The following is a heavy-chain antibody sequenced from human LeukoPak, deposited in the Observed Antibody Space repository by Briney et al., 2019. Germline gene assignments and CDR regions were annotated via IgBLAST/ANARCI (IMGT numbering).Heavy chain of an antibody. CDR3: AKDPVDTMVRGVIISAFTYFDY. J-gene: IGHJ4*02. CDR1: GFTFSSYA. D-gene: IGHD3-10*01. V-gene: IGHV3-23*01. Sequence: GGSLRLSCAASGFTFSSYAMSWVRQAPGKGLEWVSAISGSGGSTYYADSVKGRFTISRDNSKNTLYLQMNSLRAEDTAVYYCAKDPVDTMVRGVIISAFTYFDYWGQGTLVTVSS. CDR2: ISGSGGST.